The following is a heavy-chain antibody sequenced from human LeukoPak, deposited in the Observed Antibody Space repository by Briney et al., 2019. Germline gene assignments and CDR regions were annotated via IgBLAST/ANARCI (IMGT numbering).Heavy chain of an antibody. CDR2: IYTSGGT. V-gene: IGHV4-4*07. D-gene: IGHD6-19*01. CDR3: ARAAEYSSGWYLFDY. J-gene: IGHJ4*02. Sequence: PSETLSLTCSASGISISNYYWTWIRQPAGKGLEWIGRIYTSGGTNYNPSLKTRVTMSVDTSKNQVSLKLSSVTAADTAMYYCARAAEYSSGWYLFDYWGQGILVTVSA. CDR1: GISISNYY.